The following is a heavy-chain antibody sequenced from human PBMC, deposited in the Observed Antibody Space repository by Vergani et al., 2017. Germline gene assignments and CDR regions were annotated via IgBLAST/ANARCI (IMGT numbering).Heavy chain of an antibody. Sequence: QVQLQQWGAGLLKPSETLSLTCAVYGGSFSGYYWSWIRQPPGKGLEWIGEINHSGSTNYNPSLKSRVAISVDTSKNQFSLKLSSVTAADTAVYYCARGHTYYYGSVSYPSTYGMDVWGQGTTVTVS. J-gene: IGHJ6*02. CDR3: ARGHTYYYGSVSYPSTYGMDV. D-gene: IGHD3-10*01. CDR2: INHSGST. V-gene: IGHV4-34*01. CDR1: GGSFSGYY.